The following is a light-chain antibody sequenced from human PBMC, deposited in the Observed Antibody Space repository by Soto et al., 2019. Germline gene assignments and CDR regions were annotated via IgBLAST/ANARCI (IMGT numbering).Light chain of an antibody. CDR2: SNN. J-gene: IGLJ2*01. Sequence: QSVLTQPPSASGTPGQRVTISCSGSSSNIGSHSVNWYQQLPGTAPKLLIYSNNQRPSGVPDRFSVSKSGTSVSLSISGLQSEDEADYYCAAWNDNLNPVVLGGGTRVTVL. CDR1: SSNIGSHS. V-gene: IGLV1-44*01. CDR3: AAWNDNLNPVV.